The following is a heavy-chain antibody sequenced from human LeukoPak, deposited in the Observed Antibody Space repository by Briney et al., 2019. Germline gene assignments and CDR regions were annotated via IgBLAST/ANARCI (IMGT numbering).Heavy chain of an antibody. D-gene: IGHD1-7*01. CDR1: GFTFRNYA. Sequence: PGGSLRLSCAASGFTFRNYAMSWVRQAPGKGLEWVSSISDSGRSTYYADSVKGRFTISRDNSKNTLYLQINTLRADDTAVYYCAKERLSGISSELTFDPWGQGILVSVSS. CDR2: ISDSGRST. J-gene: IGHJ5*02. CDR3: AKERLSGISSELTFDP. V-gene: IGHV3-23*01.